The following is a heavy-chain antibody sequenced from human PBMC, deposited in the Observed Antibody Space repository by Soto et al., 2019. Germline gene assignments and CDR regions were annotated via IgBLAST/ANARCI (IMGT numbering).Heavy chain of an antibody. CDR3: ARSLGELSWFDP. V-gene: IGHV2-70*01. CDR2: IDWDDDK. CDR1: GFSLSTSGMC. J-gene: IGHJ5*02. D-gene: IGHD3-10*01. Sequence: SGPTLVNPTQTLTLTCTFSGFSLSTSGMCVSWIRQPPGKALEWLALIDWDDDKYYSTSLKTRLTISKDTSKSQVVLIMTNMDPVDTATYYCARSLGELSWFDPWGQGTLVTVSS.